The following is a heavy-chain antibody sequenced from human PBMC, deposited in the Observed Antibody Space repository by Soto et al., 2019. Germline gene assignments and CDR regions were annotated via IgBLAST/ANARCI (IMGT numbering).Heavy chain of an antibody. CDR3: ARQLFPTTR. Sequence: PSETLSLTCAVYGGSFSGYYWSWIRQPPGKGLEWIGEINPSGSTKYNPSLKSRATMSGDTSKNQFSLKLTSVTAADTAVYYCARQLFPTTRWGQGTLVTVSS. CDR2: INPSGST. V-gene: IGHV4-34*01. J-gene: IGHJ1*01. D-gene: IGHD2-15*01. CDR1: GGSFSGYY.